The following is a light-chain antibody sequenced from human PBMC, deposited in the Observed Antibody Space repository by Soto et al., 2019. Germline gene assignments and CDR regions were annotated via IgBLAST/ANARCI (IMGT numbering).Light chain of an antibody. Sequence: EIVLTQSPGTLSLSPGERATLSCRASQSVSSSYLAWYQQKPGQAPRLLIYGASSRATGIPDRSSGSGSGTDFTITISRLEPEDFAVYYCQQYGSSPWTFGQGTKVEIK. CDR1: QSVSSSY. CDR2: GAS. J-gene: IGKJ1*01. V-gene: IGKV3-20*01. CDR3: QQYGSSPWT.